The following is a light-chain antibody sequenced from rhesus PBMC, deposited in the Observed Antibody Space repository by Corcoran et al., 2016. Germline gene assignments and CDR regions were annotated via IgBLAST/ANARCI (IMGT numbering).Light chain of an antibody. Sequence: ETVVTQSQATLSLSPGERATLSCRASQSVGSYLAWSKQKPGQAPRLLIYGASTRATGTPDRFSGSGSGTDFTLTISILEPEDVGVYYCQQSSNLFTFGPGTKLDIK. V-gene: IGKV3-24*04. J-gene: IGKJ3*01. CDR2: GAS. CDR3: QQSSNLFT. CDR1: QSVGSY.